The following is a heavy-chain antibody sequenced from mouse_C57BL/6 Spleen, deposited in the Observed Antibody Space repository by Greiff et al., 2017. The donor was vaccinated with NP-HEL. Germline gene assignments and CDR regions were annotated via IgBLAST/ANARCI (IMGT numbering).Heavy chain of an antibody. D-gene: IGHD2-3*01. CDR3: VLYDGYYEGAWFAY. J-gene: IGHJ3*01. Sequence: EVQLQESVAELVRPGASVKLSCTASGFNIKNTYMHWVKQRPEQGLEWIGRIDPANGNTKYAPKFQGKATITADTSSSTAYLQLSSLTSDDTAIYYCVLYDGYYEGAWFAYWGQGTLVTVSA. CDR2: IDPANGNT. V-gene: IGHV14-3*01. CDR1: GFNIKNTY.